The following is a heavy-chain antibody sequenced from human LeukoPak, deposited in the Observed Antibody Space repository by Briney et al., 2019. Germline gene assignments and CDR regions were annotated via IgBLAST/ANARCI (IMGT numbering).Heavy chain of an antibody. CDR3: ARRVTIVRGVIWFDP. J-gene: IGHJ5*02. D-gene: IGHD3-10*01. CDR2: INHSGST. Sequence: XXQXPGXGLXXIGEINHSGSTNYNPSLKSRVTISVDTSKNQFSLKLSSVTAADTAVYYCARRVTIVRGVIWFDPWGQGTLVTVSS. V-gene: IGHV4-34*01.